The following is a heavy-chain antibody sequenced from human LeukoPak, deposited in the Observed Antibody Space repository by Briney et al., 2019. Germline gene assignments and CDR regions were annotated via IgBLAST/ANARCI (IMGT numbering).Heavy chain of an antibody. CDR2: ISGSGGNT. V-gene: IGHV3-23*01. Sequence: PGGSLRLSCAASGFTFSSQAMSWVRQAPGKGLEWVSTISGSGGNTYYADSVKGRFTISRDNSKNTLYLQMNSLRTEDTAVYYCAKDRLTLDAFDVWGQGTMVTVSS. CDR1: GFTFSSQA. CDR3: AKDRLTLDAFDV. J-gene: IGHJ3*01.